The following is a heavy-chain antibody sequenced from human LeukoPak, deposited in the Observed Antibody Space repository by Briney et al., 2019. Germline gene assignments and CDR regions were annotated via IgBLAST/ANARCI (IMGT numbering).Heavy chain of an antibody. Sequence: SVKVSCKASGGTFSSYAISWVRQAPGQGLEWMGGIIPIFGTANYAQKFQGRVTITTDESTSTAHMELSSLRSEDTAVYYCARGKLVRAVAGPNFDYWGQGTLVTVSS. CDR2: IIPIFGTA. CDR1: GGTFSSYA. D-gene: IGHD6-19*01. V-gene: IGHV1-69*05. CDR3: ARGKLVRAVAGPNFDY. J-gene: IGHJ4*02.